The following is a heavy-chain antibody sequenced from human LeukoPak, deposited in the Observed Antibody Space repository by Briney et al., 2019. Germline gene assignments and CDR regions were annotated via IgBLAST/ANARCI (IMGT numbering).Heavy chain of an antibody. V-gene: IGHV7-4-1*02. D-gene: IGHD4-17*01. J-gene: IGHJ6*03. CDR2: INTNTGNP. CDR3: ARLALMTTVTTWFDYCYYMDV. CDR1: GYTFTSYA. Sequence: ASVKASCKASGYTFTSYAMNWVRQAPGQGLEWMGWINTNTGNPTYAQGFTGRFVFSLDTSVSTAYLQISSLKAEDTAVYYCARLALMTTVTTWFDYCYYMDVWGKGTTVTVSS.